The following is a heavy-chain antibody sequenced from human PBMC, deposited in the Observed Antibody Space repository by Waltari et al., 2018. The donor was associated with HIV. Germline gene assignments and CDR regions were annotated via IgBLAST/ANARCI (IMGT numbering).Heavy chain of an antibody. D-gene: IGHD2-15*01. J-gene: IGHJ6*02. CDR2: ISWDGGST. CDR3: VKGWSNYYYGMDV. V-gene: IGHV3-43*01. CDR1: GFPFVDYT. Sequence: EVQLVKSGVVVAQPGGSLGLSCAASGFPFVDYTMHGGRKVPRKGLEWVSLISWDGGSTFYADTVKGRFTISRDNSKNRLYLQMNSLTVDDTALYYCVKGWSNYYYGMDVWGQGTTVTVS.